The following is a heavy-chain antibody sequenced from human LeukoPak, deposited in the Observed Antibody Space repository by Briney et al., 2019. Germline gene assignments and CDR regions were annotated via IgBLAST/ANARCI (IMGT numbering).Heavy chain of an antibody. CDR1: GYTFTTYA. CDR2: INAGNGNT. J-gene: IGHJ4*02. D-gene: IGHD3-16*02. Sequence: ASVKVSCKASGYTFTTYAMHWVRQAPGQRLEWMGRINAGNGNTKYSQRFQDRVTITRDTSASTAYMELSSLRSEDTAVYYCARYAGSYRSGFDYWGQGTLVTVSS. V-gene: IGHV1-3*01. CDR3: ARYAGSYRSGFDY.